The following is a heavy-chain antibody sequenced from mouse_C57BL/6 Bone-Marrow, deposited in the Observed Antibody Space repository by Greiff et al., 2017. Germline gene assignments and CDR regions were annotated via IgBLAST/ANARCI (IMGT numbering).Heavy chain of an antibody. CDR2: IYPRSGNT. V-gene: IGHV1-81*01. J-gene: IGHJ4*01. CDR3: ARDSSGYLYAMDY. CDR1: GYTFTSYG. D-gene: IGHD3-2*02. Sequence: QVQLQQSGAELARPGASVKLSCKASGYTFTSYGISWVKQRTGQGLEWIGEIYPRSGNTYYNEKFKGKATLTADKSSSPAYMELRSLTSEDAAVYFCARDSSGYLYAMDYWGQGTSVTVSS.